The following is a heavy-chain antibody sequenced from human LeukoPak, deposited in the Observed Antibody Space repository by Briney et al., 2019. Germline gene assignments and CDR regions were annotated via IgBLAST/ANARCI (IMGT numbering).Heavy chain of an antibody. V-gene: IGHV1-8*01. CDR3: AVPYSSRIYDAFDI. J-gene: IGHJ3*02. D-gene: IGHD6-13*01. CDR1: GYTCTSYD. CDR2: MNPNSGNT. Sequence: ASVKVSCKASGYTCTSYDINWVRQATGQGLEWMGWMNPNSGNTGYAQKFQGRVTMTRNTSISTAYMELSSLRSEDTAVYYCAVPYSSRIYDAFDIWGQGTMVTVSS.